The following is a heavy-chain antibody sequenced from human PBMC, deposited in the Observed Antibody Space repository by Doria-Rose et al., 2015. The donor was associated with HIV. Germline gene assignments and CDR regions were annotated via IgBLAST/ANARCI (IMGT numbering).Heavy chain of an antibody. J-gene: IGHJ4*02. CDR3: ARDPFQSWAY. CDR2: IYSDGRT. CDR1: GFTVSSNY. V-gene: IGHV3-66*01. Sequence: ESGGGLVQPGGSLRLSCAASGFTVSSNYMSWVRQAPGKGLEWVSVIYSDGRTYYADSVKGRFTVSRDNSKNTLYLQINSLRAGDTAVYYCARDPFQSWAYWGQGTLVTVSS. D-gene: IGHD3-16*01.